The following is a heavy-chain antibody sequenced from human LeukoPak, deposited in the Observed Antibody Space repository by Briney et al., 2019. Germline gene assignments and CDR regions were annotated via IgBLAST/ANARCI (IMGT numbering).Heavy chain of an antibody. CDR2: IYYSGST. CDR3: ARVLGRKGNDY. CDR1: GGSISSSSYY. Sequence: SETLSLTCTVSGGSISSSSYYWGWIRQPPGKGLEWIGSIYYSGSTYYNPSLKSRVTISVDTSKNQFSLKLSSVTAADTAVYYCARVLGRKGNDYWGQGTLVTVSS. V-gene: IGHV4-39*07. D-gene: IGHD3-16*01. J-gene: IGHJ4*02.